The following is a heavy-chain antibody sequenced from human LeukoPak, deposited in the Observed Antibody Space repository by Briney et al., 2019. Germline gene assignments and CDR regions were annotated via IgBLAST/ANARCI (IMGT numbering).Heavy chain of an antibody. CDR2: MNPNSGNT. D-gene: IGHD3-22*01. J-gene: IGHJ3*01. Sequence: ASVKVSCKASGYTFTSYDINWMRQATGQGLEWMGWMNPNSGNTGYAQKFQGRVTMTRNTSISTAYMELSSLRSEDTAVYYCARGTPDSSGYSPWGQGTMVTVSS. CDR3: ARGTPDSSGYSP. CDR1: GYTFTSYD. V-gene: IGHV1-8*01.